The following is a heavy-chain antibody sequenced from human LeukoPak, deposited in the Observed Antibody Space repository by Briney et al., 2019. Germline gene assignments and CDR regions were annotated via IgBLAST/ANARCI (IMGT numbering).Heavy chain of an antibody. V-gene: IGHV4-39*01. CDR3: ARSRGDFWSSSRYHSYYYMDV. Sequence: SETLSLTCTVSGASLSSSPSYWGWIRQPPGKGLEWIGTIYDGENMYHNPSLQSRVTISVDTSKNQFSLKLSSVTAADTAVYYCARSRGDFWSSSRYHSYYYMDVWGRGTTVSVPS. CDR1: GASLSSSPSY. CDR2: IYDGENM. J-gene: IGHJ6*03. D-gene: IGHD3-3*01.